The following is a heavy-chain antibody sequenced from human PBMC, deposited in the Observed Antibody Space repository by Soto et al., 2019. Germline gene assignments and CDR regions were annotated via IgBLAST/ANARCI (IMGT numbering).Heavy chain of an antibody. Sequence: ESGGGEVQPGRSLRLSCAASGFTYTDFALHWVRRAPGKGLEWVAIISYDGSDKYYADSVKGRFAISRDNPKNTLYLEMNSLRPEDTAVYFCARRAWDSYYAIDVWGQGTTVTVFS. CDR2: ISYDGSDK. J-gene: IGHJ6*02. CDR1: GFTYTDFA. V-gene: IGHV3-30*09. D-gene: IGHD3-22*01. CDR3: ARRAWDSYYAIDV.